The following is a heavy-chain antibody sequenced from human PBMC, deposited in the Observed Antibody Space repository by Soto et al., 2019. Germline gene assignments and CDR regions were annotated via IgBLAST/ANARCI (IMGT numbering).Heavy chain of an antibody. Sequence: EVQLVESGGGLVQPGGSLRLSCAVSGFIFSDHYMDWVRQAPGKGLEWVGRSRNKANTYTTEYAASVKGRFTVSRDDSQNSLYLQMTSLKSEDTAVYYCARLRSSSDDYPDYWGQGTLVTVSS. D-gene: IGHD6-19*01. CDR2: SRNKANTYTT. CDR1: GFIFSDHY. CDR3: ARLRSSSDDYPDY. J-gene: IGHJ4*02. V-gene: IGHV3-72*01.